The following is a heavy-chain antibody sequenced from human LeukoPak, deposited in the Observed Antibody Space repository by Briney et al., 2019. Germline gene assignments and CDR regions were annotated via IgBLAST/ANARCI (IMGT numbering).Heavy chain of an antibody. D-gene: IGHD5-12*01. CDR2: IYSGGGT. Sequence: PGGSLRLSCAASGFTVSSNYMSWVRQAPGKGLEWVSVIYSGGGTYYADSVKGRFTISRDNSKNTLYLQMYSLRAEDTAVYYCARDGVATIREYYGMDVWGQGTTVTVSS. CDR3: ARDGVATIREYYGMDV. J-gene: IGHJ6*02. CDR1: GFTVSSNY. V-gene: IGHV3-53*01.